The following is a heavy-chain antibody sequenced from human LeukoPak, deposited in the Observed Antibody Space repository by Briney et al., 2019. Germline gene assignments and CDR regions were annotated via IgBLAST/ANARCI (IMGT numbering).Heavy chain of an antibody. CDR2: IRYDGSNK. J-gene: IGHJ4*02. CDR1: GFTFSSYG. Sequence: PGGSLRLSCEASGFTFSSYGMHWVRQAPGKGLEWVAFIRYDGSNKYYADSVKGRFTISRDNSKNTLYLQMNSLRAEDTAVYYCAKDDYVWGSYRFTPGTVDYWGQGTLVTVSS. CDR3: AKDDYVWGSYRFTPGTVDY. V-gene: IGHV3-30*02. D-gene: IGHD3-16*02.